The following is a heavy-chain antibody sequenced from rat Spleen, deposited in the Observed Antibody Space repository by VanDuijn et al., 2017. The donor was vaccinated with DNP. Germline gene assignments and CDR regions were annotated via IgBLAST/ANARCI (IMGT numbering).Heavy chain of an antibody. CDR2: FSTRADDT. CDR3: ATGWVFDY. D-gene: IGHD1-11*01. V-gene: IGHV5S23*01. J-gene: IGHJ2*01. Sequence: EVQLVESGGGLAQPGRSLKLSCAASGFTFSDYAMAWVRQAPTKGLEWVATFSTRADDTYYSDSVKGRFTISRDNAKRILFLEMDSLRSEDTATYYCATGWVFDYWGQGVMVTVSS. CDR1: GFTFSDYA.